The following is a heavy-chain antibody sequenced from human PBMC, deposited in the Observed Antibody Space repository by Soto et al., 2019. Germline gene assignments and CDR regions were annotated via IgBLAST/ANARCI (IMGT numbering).Heavy chain of an antibody. J-gene: IGHJ4*02. CDR2: IRSAGDRI. D-gene: IGHD2-2*02. CDR3: AGTSGTFYTPIDY. Sequence: PGGSLRLSCSASGFTFSDYAMHWVRQTPGKGLEYVSVIRSAGDRIYYADSVKGRLTISRDNPKNTLYLQMNSLRGEDTAVYYCAGTSGTFYTPIDYWGKGTLVTVSS. CDR1: GFTFSDYA. V-gene: IGHV3-64*04.